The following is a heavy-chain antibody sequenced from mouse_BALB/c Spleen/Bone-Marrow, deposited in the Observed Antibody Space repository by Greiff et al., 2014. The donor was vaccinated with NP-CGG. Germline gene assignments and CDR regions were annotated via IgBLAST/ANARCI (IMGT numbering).Heavy chain of an antibody. Sequence: EVKVEESGGGLVQPGGSLRLSCATSGFTFTDYYMSWVRQPPGKALEWLGFIRNKASGYTTEYSASVKGRFTISRDNSQSILYLQMNTLRAEDSATYYCARGWITTGFAYWGQGTLVTVSA. CDR3: ARGWITTGFAY. CDR1: GFTFTDYY. V-gene: IGHV7-3*02. CDR2: IRNKASGYTT. J-gene: IGHJ3*01. D-gene: IGHD1-1*01.